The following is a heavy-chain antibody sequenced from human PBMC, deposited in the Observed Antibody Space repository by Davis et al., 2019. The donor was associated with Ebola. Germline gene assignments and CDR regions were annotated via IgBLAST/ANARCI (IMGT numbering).Heavy chain of an antibody. D-gene: IGHD2-2*01. CDR1: GYTFTSHW. V-gene: IGHV5-51*01. CDR3: ARGGNAGQRTFDS. Sequence: GESLKISCKVSGYTFTSHWIAWVRQKPGEGLEWVGSIYPADSGARYSPSFQGQVTISADRSVTTAYLQWSSLKASDTAIYYCARGGNAGQRTFDSWGQGTIVTVPS. J-gene: IGHJ3*02. CDR2: IYPADSGA.